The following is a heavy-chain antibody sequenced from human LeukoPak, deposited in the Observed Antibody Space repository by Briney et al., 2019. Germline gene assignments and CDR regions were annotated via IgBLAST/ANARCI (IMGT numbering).Heavy chain of an antibody. J-gene: IGHJ3*02. CDR1: GFTFSSSD. CDR3: ARAAMTAFDI. CDR2: ISNSGSSR. Sequence: GGSLRLSCAASGFTFSSSDMNWVRQAPGKGLEWVSYISNSGSSRYHADSMKGRFTISRDNTKNSLYLQMNSLRAEDTAVYYCARAAMTAFDIWGQGTMVTVSS. V-gene: IGHV3-48*03.